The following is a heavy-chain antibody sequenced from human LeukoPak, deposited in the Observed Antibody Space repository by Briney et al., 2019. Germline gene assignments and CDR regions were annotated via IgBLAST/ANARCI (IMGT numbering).Heavy chain of an antibody. CDR1: GGTFSSYA. CDR3: ARNDYGDFTLSY. V-gene: IGHV1-69*01. J-gene: IGHJ4*02. D-gene: IGHD4-17*01. CDR2: IIPIFGTA. Sequence: GASVKVSCKASGGTFSSYAISWVRQAPGQGLEWMGGIIPIFGTANYAQKFQGRVTITADESTSTAYMELSSLRSEATAVYYCARNDYGDFTLSYWGQGTLVTVSS.